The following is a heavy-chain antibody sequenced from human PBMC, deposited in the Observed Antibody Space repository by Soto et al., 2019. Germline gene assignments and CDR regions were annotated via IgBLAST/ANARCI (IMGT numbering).Heavy chain of an antibody. J-gene: IGHJ6*02. CDR2: IDPSDSYT. CDR1: GYSFTTYW. CDR3: ARAVAGTYYYYGMDV. D-gene: IGHD6-19*01. V-gene: IGHV5-10-1*01. Sequence: PGESLKISCKGSGYSFTTYWITWVRQMPGKGLEWMGTIDPSDSYTNYSPSFQGHVTISADKSINTGYLQWSNLKASDTAFFYFARAVAGTYYYYGMDVGGQGTTVTVS.